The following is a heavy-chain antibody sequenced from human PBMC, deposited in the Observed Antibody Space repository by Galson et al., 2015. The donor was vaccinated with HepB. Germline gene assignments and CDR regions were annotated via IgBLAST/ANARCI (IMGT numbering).Heavy chain of an antibody. CDR2: ISAYNGNT. V-gene: IGHV1-18*01. CDR1: GYIFNSYG. Sequence: SVKVSCKASGYIFNSYGISWVRQAPGQGLEWMGWISAYNGNTNYPQKLQGRVTMTTDTSTTTAYMELRSLRSDDTAVYYCARDAGATGTGPPPKHYMDVWGKGTTVTVSS. J-gene: IGHJ6*03. CDR3: ARDAGATGTGPPPKHYMDV. D-gene: IGHD1-1*01.